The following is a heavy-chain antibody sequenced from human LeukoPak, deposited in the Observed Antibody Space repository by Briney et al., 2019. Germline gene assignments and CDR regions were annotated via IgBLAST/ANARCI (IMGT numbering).Heavy chain of an antibody. J-gene: IGHJ3*02. Sequence: SVKVSCKASGFTFTSSAVQWVRQARGQRLEWIGWIVVGSGNTNYAQKFQERVTITRDMSTSTAYMELSSLRSDDTAVYYCARLVTPDAFDIWGQGTMVTVSS. D-gene: IGHD3-9*01. CDR3: ARLVTPDAFDI. V-gene: IGHV1-58*01. CDR2: IVVGSGNT. CDR1: GFTFTSSA.